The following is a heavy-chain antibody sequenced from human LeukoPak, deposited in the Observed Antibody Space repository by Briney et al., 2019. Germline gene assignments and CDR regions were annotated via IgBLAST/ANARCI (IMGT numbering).Heavy chain of an antibody. CDR1: GYTFTSYG. CDR3: ARSDYGDLGDAFDI. CDR2: ISAYNGNT. J-gene: IGHJ3*02. D-gene: IGHD4-17*01. Sequence: ASVKVSCKASGYTFTSYGISWVRQAPGQGLEWMGWISAYNGNTNYAQKLQGRVTMTTDTSTSTAYMELRNLRSDDTAVYYCARSDYGDLGDAFDIWGQGTMVTVSS. V-gene: IGHV1-18*01.